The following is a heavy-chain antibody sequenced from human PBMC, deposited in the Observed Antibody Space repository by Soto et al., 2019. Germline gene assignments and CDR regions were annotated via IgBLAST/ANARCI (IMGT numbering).Heavy chain of an antibody. CDR2: MNPNSGNT. CDR3: ASAPIVTGSDY. V-gene: IGHV1-8*01. CDR1: GYTFTNYE. Sequence: QVQLVQSGAEVKKPGASVKVSCKASGYTFTNYEINWVRQATGQGLEWMGWMNPNSGNTGYAQKFQGRVTMTRNSSISTAYMELSSLRSDDTAVYYCASAPIVTGSDYWGQGTLVTVSS. D-gene: IGHD1-26*01. J-gene: IGHJ4*02.